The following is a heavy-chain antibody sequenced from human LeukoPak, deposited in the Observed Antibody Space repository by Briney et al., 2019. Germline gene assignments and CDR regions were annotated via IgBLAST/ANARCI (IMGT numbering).Heavy chain of an antibody. CDR1: GFTFSNYW. J-gene: IGHJ4*02. Sequence: GGSLRLSCAASGFTFSNYWMSGVRQAPGKGLEWVANIQQDGSEKYYVDSVKGRFTISRDNAKKSLYLQMNSLRVEDTAVYYCARELGSYSSSSQGDYWGQGTLVTVSS. V-gene: IGHV3-7*03. CDR2: IQQDGSEK. D-gene: IGHD6-6*01. CDR3: ARELGSYSSSSQGDY.